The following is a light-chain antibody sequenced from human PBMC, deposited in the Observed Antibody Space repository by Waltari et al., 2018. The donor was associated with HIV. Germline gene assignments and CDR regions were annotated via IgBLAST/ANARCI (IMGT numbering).Light chain of an antibody. CDR3: QEYNSWPPRYT. J-gene: IGKJ2*01. CDR2: GAS. Sequence: ETVMIQSPATLHVYPGQRGLVLCRASQTYGINLAGYQQKPGQGPRLLIYGASTRATGIPGRFNGTGSGTEFTLTISGLQSEDFAIYYCQEYNSWPPRYTFGQGTKVEMK. V-gene: IGKV3-15*01. CDR1: QTYGIN.